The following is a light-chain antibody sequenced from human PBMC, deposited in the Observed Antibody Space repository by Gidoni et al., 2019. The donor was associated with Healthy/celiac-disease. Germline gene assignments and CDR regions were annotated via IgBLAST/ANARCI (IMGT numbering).Light chain of an antibody. CDR1: QSLLYSDGNTY. CDR2: WVS. Sequence: EVVLTQSPLSLPVTLGQPASIPCRSSQSLLYSDGNTYLNWFHQMPGQSPRRLIYWVSNRDSGAPDIFTGSCSGSDFTLKISRVEADDVGIYYCMQGTHWPPTFGQXARVEIK. CDR3: MQGTHWPPT. J-gene: IGKJ1*01. V-gene: IGKV2-30*01.